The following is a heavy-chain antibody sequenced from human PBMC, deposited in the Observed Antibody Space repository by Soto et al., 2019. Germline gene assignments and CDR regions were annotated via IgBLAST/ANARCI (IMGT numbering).Heavy chain of an antibody. CDR3: ARDLDGSGNYYTDY. V-gene: IGHV1-3*01. J-gene: IGHJ4*02. Sequence: ASVKVSCKASGYTFTTYTMHWVRQAPGQRLEWMGWINPGNDNTKYSQKFRGRVTFTRDTSASIAYMELSSLTSDDTAVYYCARDLDGSGNYYTDYWGQGTLVTVSS. CDR1: GYTFTTYT. CDR2: INPGNDNT. D-gene: IGHD3-10*01.